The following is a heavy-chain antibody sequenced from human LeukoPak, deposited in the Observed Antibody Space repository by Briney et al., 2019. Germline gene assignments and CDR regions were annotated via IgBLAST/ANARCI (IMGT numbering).Heavy chain of an antibody. CDR2: IKDDGIEK. V-gene: IGHV3-7*05. D-gene: IGHD3-16*01. CDR1: GFTFSTYW. Sequence: GGSLRLSCEGSGFTFSTYWMTWVRQGPGKGLEWVANIKDDGIEKFYVESTKGRFTISRDNTKNSVFLQMNNVTVEDTAVYYCARGGRALRDSWGQGTLVTVSS. J-gene: IGHJ4*02. CDR3: ARGGRALRDS.